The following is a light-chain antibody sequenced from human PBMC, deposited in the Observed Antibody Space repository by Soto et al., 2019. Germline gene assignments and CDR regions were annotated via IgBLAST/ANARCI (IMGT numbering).Light chain of an antibody. V-gene: IGKV1-39*01. J-gene: IGKJ1*01. CDR3: QETYSSPPWT. CDR1: QSGSTF. Sequence: DIQLTQSPSSLSASLGDRVTISCRASQSGSTFLNWYQQKAGTAPRLLIYGASSVKSGVPPRFSGSGSGRDFTLTISSLRPEDSANYFCQETYSSPPWTFGQGTKV. CDR2: GAS.